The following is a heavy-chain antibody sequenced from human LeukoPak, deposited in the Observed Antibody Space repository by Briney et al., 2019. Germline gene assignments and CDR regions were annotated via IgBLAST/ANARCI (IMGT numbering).Heavy chain of an antibody. Sequence: GGSLRPSCAASGFTFSSYAMSWVRQAPGKGLEWVSAISGSGDSTYYGDSVKGRFTISRDNSKNTLYLQMNSLRAEDTAVYYCAKTRPLDSSSWSHGDYWGQGTLVTVSS. CDR2: ISGSGDST. CDR1: GFTFSSYA. CDR3: AKTRPLDSSSWSHGDY. V-gene: IGHV3-23*01. D-gene: IGHD6-13*01. J-gene: IGHJ4*02.